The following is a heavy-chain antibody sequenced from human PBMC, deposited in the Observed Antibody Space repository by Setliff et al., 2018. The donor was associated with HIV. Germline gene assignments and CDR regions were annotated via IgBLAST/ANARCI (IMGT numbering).Heavy chain of an antibody. V-gene: IGHV4-4*09. Sequence: LSLTCTVSGGSISSYYWGWIRQPPGKGLEWIGYIYTSGSTNYNPSLKSRVTISVDTSKNQFSLKLSSVTAADTAVYYCARGLSFYDPGGFDYWGQGTLVTVSS. CDR2: IYTSGST. D-gene: IGHD3-22*01. J-gene: IGHJ4*02. CDR3: ARGLSFYDPGGFDY. CDR1: GGSISSYY.